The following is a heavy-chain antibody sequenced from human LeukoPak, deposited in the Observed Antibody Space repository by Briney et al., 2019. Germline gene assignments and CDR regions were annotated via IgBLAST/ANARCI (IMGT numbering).Heavy chain of an antibody. D-gene: IGHD5-24*01. CDR2: IIPLFGTA. V-gene: IGHV1-69*05. J-gene: IGHJ3*02. CDR3: AREGEDGYNRGRGAFSI. CDR1: GGTFSSYP. Sequence: SVKVSCKASGGTFSSYPISWVRQAPGQGLEWMGGIIPLFGTANYAQKFQGRVTITTDESTSTAYMALSSLRSEDTAVYYCAREGEDGYNRGRGAFSIWGQGTMVTVSS.